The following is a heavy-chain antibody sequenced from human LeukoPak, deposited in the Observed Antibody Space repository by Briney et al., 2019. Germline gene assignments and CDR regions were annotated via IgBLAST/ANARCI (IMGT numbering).Heavy chain of an antibody. CDR2: IKSKTDGGTT. V-gene: IGHV3-15*01. CDR1: GLSFNNAW. Sequence: GGSLRLSCAASGLSFNNAWMSWVRQVPGKGLEWVGRIKSKTDGGTTDYAAPVKGRFTISRDDSKNTLYLQMNSLKTEDTAVYYCTTQGGLTYYDILTGYYLGSYFDYWGQGTLVTVSS. J-gene: IGHJ4*02. CDR3: TTQGGLTYYDILTGYYLGSYFDY. D-gene: IGHD3-9*01.